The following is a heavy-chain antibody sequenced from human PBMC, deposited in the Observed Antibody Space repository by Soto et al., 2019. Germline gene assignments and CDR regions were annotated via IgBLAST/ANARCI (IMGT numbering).Heavy chain of an antibody. Sequence: GASVKVSCKASGGTFSSYAISWVRQAPGQGLEWMGGIIPIFGTANYAQKFQGGVTITADESTSTAYMELSSLRSEDTAVYYCARDVNYYDSSGYYFRLFNYYYGMDVWGQGTTVTVSS. CDR1: GGTFSSYA. J-gene: IGHJ6*02. CDR2: IIPIFGTA. D-gene: IGHD3-22*01. V-gene: IGHV1-69*13. CDR3: ARDVNYYDSSGYYFRLFNYYYGMDV.